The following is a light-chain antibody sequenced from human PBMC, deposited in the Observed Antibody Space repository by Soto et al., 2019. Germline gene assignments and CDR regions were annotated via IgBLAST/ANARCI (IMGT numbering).Light chain of an antibody. CDR1: QSVSSN. J-gene: IGKJ1*01. CDR3: QNYNSYSEA. CDR2: GAS. V-gene: IGKV3-15*01. Sequence: EIVMTQSPATRSVSPGERATLSCRASQSVSSNLAWYQQRPGQAPRILIYGASTRATGIPDRLSGSGSGTELNLTISRLQPDDFATYYCQNYNSYSEACGQGTKVDIK.